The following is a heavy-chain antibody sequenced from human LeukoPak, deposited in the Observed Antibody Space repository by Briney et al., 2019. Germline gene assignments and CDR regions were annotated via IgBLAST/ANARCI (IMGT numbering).Heavy chain of an antibody. V-gene: IGHV4-4*07. CDR3: TTPGEVEMATHPLAEFDY. Sequence: SETLSLTCTVSGGSISSYYWSWIRQPAGKGLEWIGRIYTSGSTNYNPSLKSRVTMSVDTSKNQFSLKLSSVTAADTAVYYCTTPGEVEMATHPLAEFDYWGQGTLVTVSS. CDR2: IYTSGST. CDR1: GGSISSYY. D-gene: IGHD5-24*01. J-gene: IGHJ4*02.